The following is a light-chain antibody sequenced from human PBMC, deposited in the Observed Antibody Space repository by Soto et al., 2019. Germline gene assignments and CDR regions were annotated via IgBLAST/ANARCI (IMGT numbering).Light chain of an antibody. V-gene: IGKV3-15*01. J-gene: IGKJ4*01. CDR3: QQYSNWPPVT. CDR2: GAS. CDR1: QTVSSS. Sequence: EIVLTQSPATLSLSPGARSTLSCRASQTVSSSLAWYQQKPGQAPRLLIYGASTRATGIPARFSGSGSGAEFTLTISSLQSEDFAVYYCQQYSNWPPVTFGGGTKVDIK.